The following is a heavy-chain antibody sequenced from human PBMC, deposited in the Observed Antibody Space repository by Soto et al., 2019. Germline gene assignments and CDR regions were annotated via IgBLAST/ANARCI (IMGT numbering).Heavy chain of an antibody. CDR2: INHSGST. D-gene: IGHD2-2*01. V-gene: IGHV4-34*01. CDR3: ARLISRRAFDY. J-gene: IGHJ4*02. CDR1: GGSFSGYY. Sequence: QVQLQQWGAGLLKPSETLSLTCAVYGGSFSGYYWSWIRQPPGKGLEWIGEINHSGSTNYNPSLKGRVTLSVDTSKNQVSLKLSSVTAADTAVYYCARLISRRAFDYWGQGTLVTVSS.